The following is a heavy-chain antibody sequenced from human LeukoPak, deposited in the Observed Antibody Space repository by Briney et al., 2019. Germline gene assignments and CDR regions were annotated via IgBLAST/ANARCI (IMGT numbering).Heavy chain of an antibody. J-gene: IGHJ1*01. CDR2: ISGSGGNT. Sequence: GGSLRLSCAASGFTFSSYAMSLVRQAPGKGLEWVPSISGSGGNTYYADSVKGRFTISRDNSKNTLYLQMNSLRAEDTAVYYCAKDHYYDSSGYSEYFQHWGQGTLVTVSS. CDR1: GFTFSSYA. V-gene: IGHV3-23*01. CDR3: AKDHYYDSSGYSEYFQH. D-gene: IGHD3-22*01.